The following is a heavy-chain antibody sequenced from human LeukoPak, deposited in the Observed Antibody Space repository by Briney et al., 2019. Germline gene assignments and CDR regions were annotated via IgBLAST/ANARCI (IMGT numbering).Heavy chain of an antibody. CDR1: GFIFNDYS. CDR3: ARDHNYAFDN. D-gene: IGHD4-11*01. CDR2: IGIDSGNT. Sequence: GGSLRLSCAASGFIFNDYSMNWVRQAPGKGLEWISYIGIDSGNTKYAGSVKGRFTISGDNAKSSLYLQMNSLRVEDTAVYYCARDHNYAFDNWGQGTLVTVPS. J-gene: IGHJ4*02. V-gene: IGHV3-48*04.